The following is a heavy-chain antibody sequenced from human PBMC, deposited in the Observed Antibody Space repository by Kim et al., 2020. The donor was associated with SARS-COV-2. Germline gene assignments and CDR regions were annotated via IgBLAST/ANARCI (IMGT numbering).Heavy chain of an antibody. CDR3: ARGGQEYFAY. CDR1: GFSFSQQT. Sequence: GGSLRLSCTASGFSFSQQTMSWLRQAPGKGLEWVVKMKEDGSGENYVDAVKCRFTISRDNAKNSVYLQMNSLRAEDTALYYCARGGQEYFAYWGQGTLVTVSS. CDR2: MKEDGSGE. J-gene: IGHJ4*02. D-gene: IGHD3-16*01. V-gene: IGHV3-7*01.